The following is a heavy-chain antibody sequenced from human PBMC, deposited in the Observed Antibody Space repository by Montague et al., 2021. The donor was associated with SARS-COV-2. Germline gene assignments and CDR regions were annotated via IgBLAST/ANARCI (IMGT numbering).Heavy chain of an antibody. CDR3: VRADRRDPATLPFYYYKAMDKTSRTRGSTNVAERAVYVRGRAERRDPGTTKGSDNEGMDH. V-gene: IGHV4-59*01. J-gene: IGHJ6*02. CDR2: VNYSGRS. Sequence: SETLSLTCTVSGDSISTSYWSSIRQPPGKGLVWIVYVNYSGRSTYNSSLMSRVTISVDTSTYQLSPNLRSATAADTAVYFCVRADRRDPATLPFYYYKAMDKTSRTRGSTNVAERAVYVRGRAERRDPGTTKGSDNEGMDHWGQGTTVTVSS. D-gene: IGHD3-22*01. CDR1: GDSISTSY.